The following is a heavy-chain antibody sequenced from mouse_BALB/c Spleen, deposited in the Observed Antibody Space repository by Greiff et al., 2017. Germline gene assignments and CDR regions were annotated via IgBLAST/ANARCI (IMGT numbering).Heavy chain of an antibody. Sequence: VQLKESGPGLVAPSQSLSITCTVSGFSLTSYGVHWVRQPPGKGLEWLGVIWAGGSTNYNSALMSRLSISKDNSKSQVFLKMNSLQTDDTAMYYCARAPLLLRYGYAMDYWGQGTSVTVSS. J-gene: IGHJ4*01. CDR2: IWAGGST. V-gene: IGHV2-9*02. CDR3: ARAPLLLRYGYAMDY. D-gene: IGHD1-1*01. CDR1: GFSLTSYG.